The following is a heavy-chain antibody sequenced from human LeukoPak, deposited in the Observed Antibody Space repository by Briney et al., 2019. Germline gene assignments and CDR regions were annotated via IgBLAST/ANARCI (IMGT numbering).Heavy chain of an antibody. J-gene: IGHJ4*02. Sequence: PSETLSLTCTVSGGSISSYYWSWIRQPPGKGLEWIGYIYYSGSTNYNPSLKSRVTISVDTSKNKFSLKLSSVTAADTAVYYCARVGSGSYFDYWGQGTLVTVSS. D-gene: IGHD3-10*01. V-gene: IGHV4-59*01. CDR2: IYYSGST. CDR3: ARVGSGSYFDY. CDR1: GGSISSYY.